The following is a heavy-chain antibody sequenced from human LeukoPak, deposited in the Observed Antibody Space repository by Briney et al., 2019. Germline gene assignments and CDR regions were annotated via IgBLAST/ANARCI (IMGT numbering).Heavy chain of an antibody. J-gene: IGHJ4*02. Sequence: SETLSLTCAVYGGSFSGYYWSWIRQPPGKGLEWIGEVNHSGSTNYNPSLKSRVTISVDTSKNQFSLKLSSVTAADTAVYYCARGLGCSSTSCSLDYWGQGTLVTVSS. CDR1: GGSFSGYY. V-gene: IGHV4-34*01. CDR3: ARGLGCSSTSCSLDY. D-gene: IGHD2-2*01. CDR2: VNHSGST.